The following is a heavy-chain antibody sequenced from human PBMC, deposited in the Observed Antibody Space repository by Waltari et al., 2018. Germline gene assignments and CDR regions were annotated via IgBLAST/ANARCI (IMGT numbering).Heavy chain of an antibody. Sequence: QVQLQQWGAGLLKPSETLSLTCAVYGGSFSGYYWSWIRQPPGKGLEWIGEINHSGSTNYNPYPKGRVTISVDTSKNQFSLKLSSVTAADTAVYYCARGRRITMIAWALGGYWFDPWGQGTLVTVSS. CDR3: ARGRRITMIAWALGGYWFDP. D-gene: IGHD3-22*01. V-gene: IGHV4-34*01. CDR1: GGSFSGYY. CDR2: INHSGST. J-gene: IGHJ5*02.